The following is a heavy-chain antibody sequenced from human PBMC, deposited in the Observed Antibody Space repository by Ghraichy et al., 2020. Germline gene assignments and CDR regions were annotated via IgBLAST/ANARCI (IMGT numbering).Heavy chain of an antibody. V-gene: IGHV3-30*02. Sequence: GGSLRLSCGASGFIFSNYGIHWVRQAPGKGLEWVAFIRYDGSNKYYADSVKGRFSISRDNSKNMVYLQMKSLRREDTAVYYCAKPPHKRERGDVFDVWGQGTKVTVSS. CDR1: GFIFSNYG. CDR2: IRYDGSNK. J-gene: IGHJ3*01. CDR3: AKPPHKRERGDVFDV. D-gene: IGHD1-26*01.